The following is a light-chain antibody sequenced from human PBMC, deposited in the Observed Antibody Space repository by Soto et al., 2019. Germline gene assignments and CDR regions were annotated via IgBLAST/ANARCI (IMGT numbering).Light chain of an antibody. CDR2: AVS. Sequence: QAVLTQPRSVSGSPGQSITSSCTGTSGDIGLYNYVSWYQQHAGKAPKLLIYAVSQRPSGVPDRFSASKSAITASLTISGLQADDEADYYCSSYAGGDVLFGGGTKLTVL. CDR3: SSYAGGDVL. CDR1: SGDIGLYNY. J-gene: IGLJ3*02. V-gene: IGLV2-11*01.